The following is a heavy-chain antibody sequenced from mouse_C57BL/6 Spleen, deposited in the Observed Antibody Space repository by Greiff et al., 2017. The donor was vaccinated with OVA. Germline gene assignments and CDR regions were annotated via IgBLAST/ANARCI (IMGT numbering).Heavy chain of an antibody. V-gene: IGHV1-80*01. CDR3: AREKGIYYDYDLTARFDD. J-gene: IGHJ2*01. Sequence: QVQLQQSGAELVKPGASVKISCKASGYAFSSYWMNWVKQRPGKGLEWIGQIYPGDGDTNYNGKFKGKATLTADKSSSTAYMQLSSLTSEDSAVYFCAREKGIYYDYDLTARFDDWGQGTTLTVSS. D-gene: IGHD2-4*01. CDR2: IYPGDGDT. CDR1: GYAFSSYW.